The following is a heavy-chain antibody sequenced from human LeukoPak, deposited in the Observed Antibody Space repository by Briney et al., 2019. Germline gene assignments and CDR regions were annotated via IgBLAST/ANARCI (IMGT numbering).Heavy chain of an antibody. CDR1: GFTMSGIH. Sequence: PGGSLRLSCTASGFTMSGIHMNWVRQAPGKGLEWVSVFYSGGETYYADSVKGRFTVSRDTSKNTLFLQMDSLRAEDTAVYYCARGGGAYCGDDCRRTIDHWGQGTLVTVSS. D-gene: IGHD2-21*02. CDR3: ARGGGAYCGDDCRRTIDH. V-gene: IGHV3-53*01. J-gene: IGHJ4*02. CDR2: FYSGGET.